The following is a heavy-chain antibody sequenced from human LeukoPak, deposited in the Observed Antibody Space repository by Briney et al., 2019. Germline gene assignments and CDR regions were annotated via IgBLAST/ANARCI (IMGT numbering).Heavy chain of an antibody. CDR2: IYYSGST. CDR1: GDSISSYY. J-gene: IGHJ4*02. CDR3: ASLYTGSYYKGGDY. D-gene: IGHD1-26*01. V-gene: IGHV4-59*01. Sequence: SETLSLTCTVSGDSISSYYWSWIRQPPGKGLQWIGYIYYSGSTNYNPSLKSRVTISVDTSKNQFSLKLSSVTAADTAVYYCASLYTGSYYKGGDYWGQGTLVTVSS.